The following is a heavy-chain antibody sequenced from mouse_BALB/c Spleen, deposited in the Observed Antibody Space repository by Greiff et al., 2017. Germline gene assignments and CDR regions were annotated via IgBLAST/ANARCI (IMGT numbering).Heavy chain of an antibody. V-gene: IGHV14-3*02. D-gene: IGHD1-1*01. CDR1: GFNIKDTY. CDR2: IDPANGNT. J-gene: IGHJ3*01. Sequence: EVQLVESGAELVKPGASVKLSCTASGFNIKDTYMHWVKQRPEQGLEWIGRIDPANGNTKYDPKFQGKATITADTSSNTAYLQLSSLTSEDTAVYYCATPITTVVGPRAYWGQGTLVTVSA. CDR3: ATPITTVVGPRAY.